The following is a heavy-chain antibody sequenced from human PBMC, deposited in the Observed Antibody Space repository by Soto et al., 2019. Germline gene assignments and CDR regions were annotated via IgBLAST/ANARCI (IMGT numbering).Heavy chain of an antibody. J-gene: IGHJ4*02. V-gene: IGHV3-23*01. Sequence: GSLRLSCGASGFSFSNYAMSWVRHAPGNGLEWVSVISGSDGSTYYADSVKGRFTISRDNSKNTLYLQMNSLRAEDTAVYYCAKDRERDAWYEDYWGQGTLVTVSS. CDR1: GFSFSNYA. CDR3: AKDRERDAWYEDY. D-gene: IGHD6-13*01. CDR2: ISGSDGST.